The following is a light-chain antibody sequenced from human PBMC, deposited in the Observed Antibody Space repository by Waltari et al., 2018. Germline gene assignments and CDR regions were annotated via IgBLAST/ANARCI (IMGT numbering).Light chain of an antibody. CDR3: SSYGSINTWL. V-gene: IGLV2-23*02. Sequence: QSALTQAASVSGSPGQSITIPCPGTSSHVGSYTIFSWYQQHPGKAPKLIISEVTKRPSGVSNLFSGSKSGNTASLTISGLQAEDEADYFCSSYGSINTWLFGGGTKLTVL. CDR2: EVT. J-gene: IGLJ3*02. CDR1: SSHVGSYTI.